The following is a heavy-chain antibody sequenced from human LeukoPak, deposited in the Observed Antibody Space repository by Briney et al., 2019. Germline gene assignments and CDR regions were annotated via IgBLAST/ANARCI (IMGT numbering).Heavy chain of an antibody. CDR3: AKGGPAATFPFDY. D-gene: IGHD2-2*01. V-gene: IGHV3-21*04. CDR2: ISSSSSYI. Sequence: GGSLRLSCAASGFTFSSYWMNWVRQAPGKGLEWVSSISSSSSYIYYADSVKGRFTISRDNAKNTLYLQMNSLRAEDTAVYYCAKGGPAATFPFDYWGQGTLVTVSS. CDR1: GFTFSSYW. J-gene: IGHJ4*02.